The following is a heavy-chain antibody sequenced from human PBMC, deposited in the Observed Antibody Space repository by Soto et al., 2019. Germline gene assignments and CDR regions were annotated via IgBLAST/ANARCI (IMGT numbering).Heavy chain of an antibody. CDR1: GGSISSGGYY. Sequence: PSETLSLTCTVSGGSISSGGYYWSWIRQHPGKGREWIGYIYYSGSTYYNPSLKSRVTISVDTSKNQFSLKLSSVTAADTAVYYCASLAIVATTKHRGGWYFDLWGRGTLVTVSS. D-gene: IGHD5-12*01. J-gene: IGHJ2*01. V-gene: IGHV4-31*03. CDR3: ASLAIVATTKHRGGWYFDL. CDR2: IYYSGST.